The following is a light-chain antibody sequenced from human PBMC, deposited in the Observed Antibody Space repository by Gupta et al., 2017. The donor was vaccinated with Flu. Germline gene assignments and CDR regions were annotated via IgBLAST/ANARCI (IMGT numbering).Light chain of an antibody. CDR2: EVS. V-gene: IGLV2-14*01. J-gene: IGLJ3*02. Sequence: QSALTQPASVSGSPGQSITISCTGTSSDVGGYKFVSCYQQHPGKAPKLMIYEVSNRPSGVSNRFSGSKSCNTASLTISGLQAEDEADYYCTSYTRSSTWVFGGGTKLTVL. CDR3: TSYTRSSTWV. CDR1: SSDVGGYKF.